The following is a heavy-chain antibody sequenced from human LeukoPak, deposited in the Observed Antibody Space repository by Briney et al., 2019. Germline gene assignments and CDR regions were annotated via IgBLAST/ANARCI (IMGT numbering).Heavy chain of an antibody. Sequence: SETLSLTCTVSGGSISSYYWSWIRQPAGKGLEWIGRIYTSGSTNYNPSLKSRVTMSVDTSKNQFSLKLSSVTAADTAVYYCARAGFYGDYYYFDYWGQGTLVTVSS. J-gene: IGHJ4*02. CDR1: GGSISSYY. CDR2: IYTSGST. D-gene: IGHD4-17*01. V-gene: IGHV4-4*07. CDR3: ARAGFYGDYYYFDY.